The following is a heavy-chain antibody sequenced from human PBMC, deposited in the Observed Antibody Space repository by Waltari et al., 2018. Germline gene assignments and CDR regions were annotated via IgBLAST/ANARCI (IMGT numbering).Heavy chain of an antibody. CDR1: GGSITSTKQY. CDR3: ATYIGASVGTAAFDV. J-gene: IGHJ3*01. V-gene: IGHV4-39*01. Sequence: QLQLQESGPGLVKPSETLSLTCSVSGGSITSTKQYWGWIRQPPGQGLEWIGTISYNGATYNSPSLRGRVTVSRDTSMNQLSLKLGSVTAADTAVYYCATYIGASVGTAAFDVWGQGTMVTVSS. CDR2: ISYNGAT. D-gene: IGHD1-1*01.